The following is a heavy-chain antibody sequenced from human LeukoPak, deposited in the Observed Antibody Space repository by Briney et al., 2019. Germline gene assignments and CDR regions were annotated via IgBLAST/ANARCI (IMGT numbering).Heavy chain of an antibody. CDR2: VNHSGRT. V-gene: IGHV4-34*01. Sequence: SETLSLTCAVYGGSFSDYWWTWIRQSPGKGLEWIGEVNHSGRTNYNPSLKSRVSISVDRSKNQFSLKLSSVTAADTAVYYCARDCYGSGSYHDAFDIWGQGTMVTVSS. J-gene: IGHJ3*02. CDR1: GGSFSDYW. CDR3: ARDCYGSGSYHDAFDI. D-gene: IGHD3-10*01.